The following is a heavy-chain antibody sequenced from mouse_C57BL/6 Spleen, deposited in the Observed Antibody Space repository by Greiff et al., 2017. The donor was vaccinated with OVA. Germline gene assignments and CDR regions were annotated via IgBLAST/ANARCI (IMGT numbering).Heavy chain of an antibody. J-gene: IGHJ2*01. V-gene: IGHV1-64*01. Sequence: LQPGAELVKPGASVKLSCKASGYTFTSYWMHWVKQRPGQGLEWIGMIHPNSGSTNYNEKFKSKATLTVDKSSSTAYMQLSSLTSEYSAVYYCARSLAYFDYWGQGTTLTVSS. CDR1: GYTFTSYW. CDR3: ARSLAYFDY. CDR2: IHPNSGST.